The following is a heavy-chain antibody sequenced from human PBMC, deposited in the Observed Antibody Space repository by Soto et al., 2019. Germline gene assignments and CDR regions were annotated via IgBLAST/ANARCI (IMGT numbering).Heavy chain of an antibody. Sequence: SETLSLTCTVSSGSISSGGYYWSWIRQHPGKGLEWIGYIYYSGSTYYNPSLKSRVTISVDTSKNQFSLKLSSVTAADAAVYYCAREASGWYYWFDPWGQGTLVTVSS. J-gene: IGHJ5*02. CDR1: SGSISSGGYY. D-gene: IGHD6-19*01. V-gene: IGHV4-31*03. CDR3: AREASGWYYWFDP. CDR2: IYYSGST.